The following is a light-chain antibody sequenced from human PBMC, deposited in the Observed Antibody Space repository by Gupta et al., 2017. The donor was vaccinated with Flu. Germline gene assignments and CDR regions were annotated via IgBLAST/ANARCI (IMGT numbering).Light chain of an antibody. CDR1: QGIRSISSW. CDR2: NAS. Sequence: IQVTQAPSSLSASVGERVTIPCRANQGIRSISSWLAWYQQKPEKAPKLLISNASSLERGVPSRFSGSGSGTDFTLTISSLQSDDFATYYCQQYKSYSRTFGQGTKVEIK. J-gene: IGKJ1*01. CDR3: QQYKSYSRT. V-gene: IGKV1-5*03.